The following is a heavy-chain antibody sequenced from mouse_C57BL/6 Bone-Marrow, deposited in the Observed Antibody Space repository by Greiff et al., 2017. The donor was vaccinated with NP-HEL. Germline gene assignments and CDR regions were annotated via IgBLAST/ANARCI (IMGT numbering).Heavy chain of an antibody. V-gene: IGHV5-6*01. J-gene: IGHJ3*01. CDR3: ARLGLAWFAY. CDR2: ISSGGSYT. CDR1: GFTFSSYG. Sequence: EVQLVESGGDLVKPGGSLKLSCAASGFTFSSYGMSWVRQTPDKRLEWVATISSGGSYTYYPDSVKGRFTISRDNAKNTLYLQMISLKSEDTAMYYCARLGLAWFAYWGQGTLVTVSA. D-gene: IGHD6-1*01.